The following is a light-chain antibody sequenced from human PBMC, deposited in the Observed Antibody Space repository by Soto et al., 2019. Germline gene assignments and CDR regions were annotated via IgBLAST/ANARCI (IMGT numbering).Light chain of an antibody. CDR3: QQYGSSPYT. CDR1: QSVSNSY. Sequence: EIVLTQSPGTLSLSPGERATLSCRASQSVSNSYLAWYQQKPGQAPRLLIYGASYRATTIPDRFSGSGSGTDFTLTISRLEPEDFAMYYCQQYGSSPYTFGQGTKLEIK. J-gene: IGKJ2*01. V-gene: IGKV3-20*01. CDR2: GAS.